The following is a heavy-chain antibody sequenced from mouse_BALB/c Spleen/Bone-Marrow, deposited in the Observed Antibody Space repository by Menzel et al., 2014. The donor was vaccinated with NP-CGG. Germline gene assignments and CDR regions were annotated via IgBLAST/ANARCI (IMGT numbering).Heavy chain of an antibody. D-gene: IGHD2-3*01. CDR2: VNPNIGGT. CDR3: ARGRWYY. V-gene: IGHV1-22*01. J-gene: IGHJ2*01. CDR1: GYTFTDYT. Sequence: DVQLQESGPELVKPGASVKISCKTSGYTFTDYTLHRVKQSHGKSLEWIGGVNPNIGGTSYNQKFKGKASLTVNKSSTTAYMELRSLTSEDSAVYYCARGRWYYWGQGTTLTVSS.